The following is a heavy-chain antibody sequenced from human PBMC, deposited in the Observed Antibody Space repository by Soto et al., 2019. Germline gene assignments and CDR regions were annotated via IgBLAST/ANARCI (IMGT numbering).Heavy chain of an antibody. J-gene: IGHJ4*02. D-gene: IGHD3-22*01. CDR3: AKVISDYYAPSDY. CDR1: GFTFSSFA. Sequence: GGSLRLSCAASGFTFSSFAMSWVRQAPGKGLEWVSVISESGGSTYYADSVKGRFTISRDNSKSTLYLQMNRLRGDDTAVYYCAKVISDYYAPSDYWCQGTQVTVFS. CDR2: ISESGGST. V-gene: IGHV3-23*01.